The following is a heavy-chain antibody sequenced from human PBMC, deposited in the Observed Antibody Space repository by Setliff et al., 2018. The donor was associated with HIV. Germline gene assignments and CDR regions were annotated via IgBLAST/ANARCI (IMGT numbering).Heavy chain of an antibody. J-gene: IGHJ4*02. V-gene: IGHV3-49*04. CDR3: TREGIYVWGNHRTLDY. CDR1: GFTFGDYA. Sequence: GGSLRLSCTASGFTFGDYAMSWVRQAPGKGLEWVGFIRSKAYGGTTEYAASVKGRFTISRDDSKSIAYLQMNSLKTEDTAVYYCTREGIYVWGNHRTLDYWGQGTLVTVSS. D-gene: IGHD3-16*02. CDR2: IRSKAYGGTT.